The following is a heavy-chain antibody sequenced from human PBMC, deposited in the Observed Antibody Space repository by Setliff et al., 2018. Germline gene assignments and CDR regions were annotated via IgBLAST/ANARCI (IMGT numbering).Heavy chain of an antibody. Sequence: SETLSLTCAVCGGSFSGYYWSWVRQPRGKGLEWIGEVNYSASTSHNPSLKSRVTISVDTSKKHSSLKLTSVTAAVTAVYYCARLSCSSNSCPFDFWVQGTLVTVSS. V-gene: IGHV4-34*01. J-gene: IGHJ4*02. D-gene: IGHD2-2*01. CDR3: ARLSCSSNSCPFDF. CDR1: GGSFSGYY. CDR2: VNYSAST.